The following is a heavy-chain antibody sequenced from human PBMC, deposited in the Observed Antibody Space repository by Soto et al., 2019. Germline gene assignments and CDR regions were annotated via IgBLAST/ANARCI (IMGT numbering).Heavy chain of an antibody. CDR1: GFACSGDW. CDR2: IKQDGSEK. CDR3: ARATSVDAY. V-gene: IGHV3-7*01. D-gene: IGHD5-12*01. Sequence: EVQLVESGGDLVQPGGSLRLSCAASGFACSGDWMSWVRQAPGRGLEGVANIKQDGSEKYYVSSVKGRCTISRDNAKTSLYLQTNSLRVEDTSVYYCARATSVDAYWGQGTLVTVSS. J-gene: IGHJ4*02.